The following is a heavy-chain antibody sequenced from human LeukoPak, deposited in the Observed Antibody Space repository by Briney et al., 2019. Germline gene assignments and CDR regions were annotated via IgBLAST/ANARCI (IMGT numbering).Heavy chain of an antibody. CDR1: GFTFDDYA. D-gene: IGHD3/OR15-3a*01. V-gene: IGHV3-9*01. CDR2: ISWNSGST. CDR3: VRGNFGPAQWFDP. Sequence: GRSLRLSCAASGFTFDDYAMHWVRQAPGKGLEWVSGISWNSGSTGYAGSVKGRFTMSRDNTKNSLYLQMNSLTPDDTALYYCVRGNFGPAQWFDPWGQGTLVTVSS. J-gene: IGHJ5*02.